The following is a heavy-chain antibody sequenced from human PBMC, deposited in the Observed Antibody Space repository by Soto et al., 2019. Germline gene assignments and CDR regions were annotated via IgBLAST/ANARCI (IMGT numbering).Heavy chain of an antibody. CDR1: GYTFTDNH. D-gene: IGHD6-13*01. CDR2: INPKSGDT. Sequence: GASVKVSCKASGYTFTDNHVHWLRRAPGQDFEWMGWINPKSGDTKYAQKFQGRVTMTRDTSIDTAYMEVTSLTSDDTATYYCTRDASRDSSARGWFDPWGPGTLVTVSS. V-gene: IGHV1-2*02. CDR3: TRDASRDSSARGWFDP. J-gene: IGHJ5*02.